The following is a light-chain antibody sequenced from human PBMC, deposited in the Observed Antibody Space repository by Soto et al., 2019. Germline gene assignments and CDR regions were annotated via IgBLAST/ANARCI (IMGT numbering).Light chain of an antibody. J-gene: IGLJ1*01. Sequence: SVLTQPASVSGSPGQSITISCTGTASDVGGYNYVSWYQQHPGKAPKLMIHAVSNRPSGISSRFSGSKSGNTASLTISGLQSEDEADYFCCSYTSRTTYVFGTGTKVTVL. CDR1: ASDVGGYNY. CDR3: CSYTSRTTYV. CDR2: AVS. V-gene: IGLV2-14*01.